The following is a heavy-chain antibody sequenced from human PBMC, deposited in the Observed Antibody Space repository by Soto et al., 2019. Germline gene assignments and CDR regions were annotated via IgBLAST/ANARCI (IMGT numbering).Heavy chain of an antibody. CDR1: GYSFSSYW. CDR3: ARQAIFGVIIIAFDI. CDR2: IDPSDSYT. Sequence: GESLKISCKGSGYSFSSYWSTWVRQMPGKGLEWMGRIDPSDSYTNYSPSFQGHVTISADKSLSTAYLQWSSLKASDTAMYYCARQAIFGVIIIAFDIWGQGTMVTVSS. D-gene: IGHD3-3*01. J-gene: IGHJ3*02. V-gene: IGHV5-10-1*01.